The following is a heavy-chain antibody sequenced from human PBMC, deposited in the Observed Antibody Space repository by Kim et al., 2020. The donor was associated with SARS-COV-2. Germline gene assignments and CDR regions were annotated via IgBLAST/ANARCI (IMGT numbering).Heavy chain of an antibody. Sequence: SQTLSLTCAISGDSVSSDSAAWHWIRQSPSRGLEWLGRTYYRSKWFSEYAVSVKSRITINSDTSKNQFSLQLNSVTPEDTAVYYCARADSSRRGLAHLGQGTLVAVSS. J-gene: IGHJ4*02. CDR3: ARADSSRRGLAH. D-gene: IGHD6-13*01. CDR2: TYYRSKWFS. V-gene: IGHV6-1*01. CDR1: GDSVSSDSAA.